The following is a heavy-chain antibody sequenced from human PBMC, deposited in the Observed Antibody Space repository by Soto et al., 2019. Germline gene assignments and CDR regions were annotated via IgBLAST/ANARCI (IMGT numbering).Heavy chain of an antibody. D-gene: IGHD2-15*01. Sequence: SETLSLTCTVSGGSISSSSYYWGWIRQPPGKGLEWIGSIYYSGSTYYNPSLKSRVTISVDTSKNQFSLKLSSVTAADTAVYYCARRCSGGSCNGHLFFDSWGQGTLVTVSS. CDR3: ARRCSGGSCNGHLFFDS. CDR1: GGSISSSSYY. V-gene: IGHV4-39*01. CDR2: IYYSGST. J-gene: IGHJ4*02.